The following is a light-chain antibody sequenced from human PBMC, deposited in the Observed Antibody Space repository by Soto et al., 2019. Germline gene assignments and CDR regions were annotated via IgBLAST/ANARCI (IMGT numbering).Light chain of an antibody. V-gene: IGLV1-44*01. CDR2: SNN. CDR3: AAWDDSPKGDV. CDR1: SSNIGSNT. J-gene: IGLJ1*01. Sequence: QSVLTQPPSASGTPGQRVTISCSGSSSNIGSNTVNWYQQLPGTAPKLLIYSNNQRPLGVPDRFSGSKSGTSASLAISGLQSEDEADYYCAAWDDSPKGDVFGTGTKLTVL.